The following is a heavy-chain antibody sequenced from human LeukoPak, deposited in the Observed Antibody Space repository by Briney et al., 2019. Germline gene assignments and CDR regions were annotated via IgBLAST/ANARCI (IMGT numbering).Heavy chain of an antibody. V-gene: IGHV4-31*03. CDR3: ARARYVSAWYAFDI. J-gene: IGHJ3*02. D-gene: IGHD6-19*01. Sequence: PSQTLSLTCTVSGGSISSGAYYWSWIRQHPGEGLEWIGYIYYSGSTYYNPSLKSRVTISLDTSKNQFSLKLSSVTAADTAVYYCARARYVSAWYAFDIWGQGTMVTVSS. CDR2: IYYSGST. CDR1: GGSISSGAYY.